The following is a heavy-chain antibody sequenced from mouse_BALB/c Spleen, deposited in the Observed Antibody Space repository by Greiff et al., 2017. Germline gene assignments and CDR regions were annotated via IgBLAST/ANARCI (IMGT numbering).Heavy chain of an antibody. CDR1: GYNFTSYW. Sequence: QVQLQQPGAELVKPGTSVKLSCKASGYNFTSYWITWVKLRPGQGLEWIGDIYPGSGSTNYNEKFKSKATLTVDTSSSTAYMQLSSLASEDSALYYCARRRGRAMDYWGQGTSVTVSS. J-gene: IGHJ4*01. CDR2: IYPGSGST. V-gene: IGHV1-55*01. CDR3: ARRRGRAMDY.